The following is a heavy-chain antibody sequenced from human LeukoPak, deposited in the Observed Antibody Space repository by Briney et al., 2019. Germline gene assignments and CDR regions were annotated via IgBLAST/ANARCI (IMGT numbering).Heavy chain of an antibody. CDR1: GYTFTNYD. J-gene: IGHJ6*02. CDR2: MNPNSGNT. Sequence: AAVKVSCKASGYTFTNYDINWVRPATGQGLEGMGWMNPNSGNTGYAQKFQGRVTMTRNTSISTAYMELNSLRSEDTAVYYCARDYRMVRGAIRYYYYGMDVWGQGTTVTVSS. D-gene: IGHD3-10*01. V-gene: IGHV1-8*01. CDR3: ARDYRMVRGAIRYYYYGMDV.